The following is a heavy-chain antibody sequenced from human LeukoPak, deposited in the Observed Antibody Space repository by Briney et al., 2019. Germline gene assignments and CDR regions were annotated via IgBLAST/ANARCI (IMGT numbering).Heavy chain of an antibody. D-gene: IGHD2-2*01. J-gene: IGHJ5*02. CDR3: ARFSYASRFDP. V-gene: IGHV3-66*01. CDR2: IYSGGST. Sequence: GGSLRLSCAASGFTVSSNYMSWVRQAPGKGLEWVSVIYSGGSTYYADSVKGRFTISRDNSKNTLYLQMNSLRAEDTAMYYCARFSYASRFDPWGQGTLVTVSS. CDR1: GFTVSSNY.